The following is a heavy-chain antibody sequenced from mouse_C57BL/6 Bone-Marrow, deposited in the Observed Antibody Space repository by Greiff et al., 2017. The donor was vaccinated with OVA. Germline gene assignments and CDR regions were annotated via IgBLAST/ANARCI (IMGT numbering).Heavy chain of an antibody. CDR2: IYPRDGST. V-gene: IGHV1-85*01. CDR1: GYTFTSYD. J-gene: IGHJ3*01. D-gene: IGHD2-3*01. Sequence: VQLKESGPELVKPGASVKLSCKASGYTFTSYDINWVKQRPGQGLEWIGWIYPRDGSTKYNEKFKGKATLTVDTSSSTAYMELHSLTSEDSAVYFCARKPAEMVTRRGAWFAYWGQGTLVTVSA. CDR3: ARKPAEMVTRRGAWFAY.